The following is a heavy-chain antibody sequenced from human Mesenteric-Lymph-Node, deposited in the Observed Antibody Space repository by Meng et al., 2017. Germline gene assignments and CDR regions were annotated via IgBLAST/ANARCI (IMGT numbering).Heavy chain of an antibody. CDR3: ARVTSGSDHSPFGY. J-gene: IGHJ4*02. V-gene: IGHV3-23*01. CDR2: ISGSGGST. D-gene: IGHD1-26*01. CDR1: GFTFSSYA. Sequence: GGSLRLSCAASGFTFSSYAMSWVRQAPGKGLEWVSAISGSGGSTYYADSVKGRFAISRDNSKNTLYLQMNSLRAEDTAVYYCARVTSGSDHSPFGYWGQGTLVTVSS.